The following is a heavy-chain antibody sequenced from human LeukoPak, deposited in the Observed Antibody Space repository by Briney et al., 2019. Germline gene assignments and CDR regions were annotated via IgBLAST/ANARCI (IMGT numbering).Heavy chain of an antibody. V-gene: IGHV1-2*02. D-gene: IGHD3-16*01. CDR1: GYTFTDSF. Sequence: ASVKVSCKASGYTFTDSFMHWVRQAPGQGLDWMGWINPNSGVTSYAQKFLGRVTMTRDTSISTAYMELSRLKSDDTAVYYCATLGGHSLAAQNGYWGQGTLVTVSS. CDR2: INPNSGVT. J-gene: IGHJ4*02. CDR3: ATLGGHSLAAQNGY.